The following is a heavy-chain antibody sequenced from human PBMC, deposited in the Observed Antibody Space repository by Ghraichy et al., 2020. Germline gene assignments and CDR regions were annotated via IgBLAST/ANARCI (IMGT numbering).Heavy chain of an antibody. D-gene: IGHD2-2*01. CDR2: ISYTGSA. Sequence: SETLSLTCTVSGGPISSDNYYWSWLRQHAGKGPEWIGYISYTGSAYYNPSLKSLVTISVDTSKNQFSLNLNSMSDADTAVYYCAREVITPADTDGFDLWGQGTVVTVSS. J-gene: IGHJ3*01. CDR3: AREVITPADTDGFDL. CDR1: GGPISSDNYY. V-gene: IGHV4-31*01.